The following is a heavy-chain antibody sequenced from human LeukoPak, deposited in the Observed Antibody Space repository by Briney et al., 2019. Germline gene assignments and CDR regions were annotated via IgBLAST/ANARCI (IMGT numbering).Heavy chain of an antibody. J-gene: IGHJ4*02. CDR1: GFTFSRFT. CDR2: ISSSSSYI. CDR3: AREWETMIVAFDY. D-gene: IGHD3-22*01. V-gene: IGHV3-21*01. Sequence: KAGGSLRLSCAASGFTFSRFTMNWVRQAPGKGLEWVSSISSSSSYIYYADSVKGRFTISRDNAKNSLYLQMNSLRAEDTAVYYCAREWETMIVAFDYWGQGTLVTVSS.